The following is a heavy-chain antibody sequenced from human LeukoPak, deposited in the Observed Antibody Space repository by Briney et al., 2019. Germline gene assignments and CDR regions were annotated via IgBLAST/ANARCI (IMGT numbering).Heavy chain of an antibody. CDR3: ARDSGMFDY. CDR1: GGSISSSNYY. J-gene: IGHJ4*02. V-gene: IGHV4-39*02. CDR2: IYYSGST. D-gene: IGHD2-15*01. Sequence: SETLSLTCTVSGGSISSSNYYWGWIRQPPGKGLEWIGSIYYSGSTYYNPSLKSRVTISVDTSKNQFSLKLSSVTAADTAVYYCARDSGMFDYWGQGTLVTVSS.